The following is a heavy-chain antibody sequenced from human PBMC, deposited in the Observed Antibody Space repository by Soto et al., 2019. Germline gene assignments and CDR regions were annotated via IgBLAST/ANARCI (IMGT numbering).Heavy chain of an antibody. D-gene: IGHD2-2*01. CDR2: IYYSGST. J-gene: IGHJ4*02. CDR3: ARTKKVRGSAEDY. V-gene: IGHV4-31*03. Sequence: SETLSLTCTVSGGSISSGGYYWSWIRQHPGKGLEWIGYIYYSGSTYYNPSLKSRVTISVDTSKNQFSLKLSSVTAADTAVYYCARTKKVRGSAEDYWGQGTLVTVSS. CDR1: GGSISSGGYY.